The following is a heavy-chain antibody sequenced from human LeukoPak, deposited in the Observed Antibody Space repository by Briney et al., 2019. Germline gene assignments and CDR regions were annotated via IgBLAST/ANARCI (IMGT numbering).Heavy chain of an antibody. CDR2: IYHSGNT. V-gene: IGHV4-34*01. CDR1: GGSFSDYW. D-gene: IGHD6-13*01. J-gene: IGHJ5*02. Sequence: SETLSLTCAVYGGSFSDYWWTWIRQPPGKGLECIGNIYHSGNTYYNPSLKSRVTISVDTSKNQFSLNLNSVTAADTAVYYCARAYSSSWYFYWFDPWGQGTLVTVSS. CDR3: ARAYSSSWYFYWFDP.